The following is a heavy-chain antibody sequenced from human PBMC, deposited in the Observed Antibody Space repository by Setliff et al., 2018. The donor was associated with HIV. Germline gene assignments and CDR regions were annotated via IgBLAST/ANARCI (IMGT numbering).Heavy chain of an antibody. Sequence: ASVKVSCKASGYTFSTYAMHWVRQAPGQRLEWMGWINAGNGKTKYSQKFQGRVTIMRDTSASTAYMELSSLRSEDTAVYYCVREQVGFGPPRGMDVWGQGTTVTVSS. CDR2: INAGNGKT. J-gene: IGHJ6*02. D-gene: IGHD3-10*01. CDR1: GYTFSTYA. V-gene: IGHV1-3*01. CDR3: VREQVGFGPPRGMDV.